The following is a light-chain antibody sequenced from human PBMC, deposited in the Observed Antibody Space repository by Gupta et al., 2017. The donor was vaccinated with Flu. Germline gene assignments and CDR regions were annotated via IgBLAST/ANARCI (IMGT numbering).Light chain of an antibody. V-gene: IGLV3-25*02. J-gene: IGLJ1*01. CDR3: QSADSSGTSHYV. CDR2: NDG. CDR1: ALPKQY. Sequence: SYQLTQPPSVSVSPGQTARICCSGDALPKQYAYWYQQKPGQAPVLVIYNDGERPSGIPERFSGSSSGTTVTLTISGVQAEDEADYYCQSADSSGTSHYVFGTGTKVTVL.